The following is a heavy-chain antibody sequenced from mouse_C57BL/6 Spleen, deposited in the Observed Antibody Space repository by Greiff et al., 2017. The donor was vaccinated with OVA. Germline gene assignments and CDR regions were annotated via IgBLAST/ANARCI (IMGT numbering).Heavy chain of an antibody. D-gene: IGHD4-1*02. CDR3: TQLELAY. V-gene: IGHV14-4*01. Sequence: VQLKESGAELVRPGASVKLSCTASGFNIKDDYMHWVKQRPEQGLEWIGWIDPENGDTEYASKFQGKATITADTSSNTAYLQLSSLTSEDTAVYYCTQLELAYWGQGTLVTVSA. CDR2: IDPENGDT. J-gene: IGHJ3*01. CDR1: GFNIKDDY.